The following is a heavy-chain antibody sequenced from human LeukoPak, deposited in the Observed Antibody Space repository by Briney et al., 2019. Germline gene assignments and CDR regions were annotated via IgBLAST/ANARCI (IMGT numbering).Heavy chain of an antibody. Sequence: SETLSLTCAVYGGSFSGYYWSWIRQPPGKGLEWIGEINHSGSTNYNPSLKSRVTISVDTSNNQFSLRLTSVTAADTAVYYCARDLRGGWYYFDYWGQGTLVTVSS. CDR2: INHSGST. J-gene: IGHJ4*02. D-gene: IGHD6-19*01. CDR3: ARDLRGGWYYFDY. CDR1: GGSFSGYY. V-gene: IGHV4-34*01.